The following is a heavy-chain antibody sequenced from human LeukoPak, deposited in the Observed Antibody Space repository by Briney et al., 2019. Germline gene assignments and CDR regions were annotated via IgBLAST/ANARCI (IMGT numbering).Heavy chain of an antibody. D-gene: IGHD3-10*01. V-gene: IGHV1-8*01. CDR3: ARGLIGYYGSGSYFYYFDY. J-gene: IGHJ4*02. CDR2: MNPNSGNT. Sequence: ASVKVSCKASGYTFTSFDINWVRQATGQGLEWMGWMNPNSGNTGYAQKFQGRVTMTRNTSISTAYMELSSLRSEDTAVYYCARGLIGYYGSGSYFYYFDYWGQGTLVTVSS. CDR1: GYTFTSFD.